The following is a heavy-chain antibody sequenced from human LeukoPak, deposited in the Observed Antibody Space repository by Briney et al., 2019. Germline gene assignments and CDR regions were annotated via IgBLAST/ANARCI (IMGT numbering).Heavy chain of an antibody. J-gene: IGHJ5*01. D-gene: IGHD4-17*01. V-gene: IGHV3-23*01. CDR3: AKHKENYGDSCLDDS. CDR2: ISGSGGST. Sequence: GGSLRLSCAASGFTFSSYAMSWVRQAPGKGLEWVSAISGSGGSTNYADSVKGRFTISRDNSKNMLYLQMNSLRAEDTAVYYCAKHKENYGDSCLDDSWGQGTLVTVSS. CDR1: GFTFSSYA.